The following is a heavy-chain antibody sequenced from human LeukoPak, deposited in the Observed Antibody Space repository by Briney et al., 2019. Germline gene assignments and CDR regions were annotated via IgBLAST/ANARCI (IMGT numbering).Heavy chain of an antibody. Sequence: GASVKGFCKASGYTFTSYYMHWVRQPPGQGLEWMGIINPSGGSTSYAQKFQGRVTMTRDTSTSTVYMELSSLRSEDTAVYYCARDPLRYCSSTSCYAHYYYGMDVWGQGTTVTVSS. CDR3: ARDPLRYCSSTSCYAHYYYGMDV. V-gene: IGHV1-46*01. CDR1: GYTFTSYY. J-gene: IGHJ6*02. D-gene: IGHD2-2*01. CDR2: INPSGGST.